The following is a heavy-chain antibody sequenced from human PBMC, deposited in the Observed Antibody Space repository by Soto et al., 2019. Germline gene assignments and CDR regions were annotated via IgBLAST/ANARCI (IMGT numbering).Heavy chain of an antibody. Sequence: PGGSLRLSCAASGFTFSNAWMSWVRQAPGKGLEWVGRIKSKTDGGTTDYAAPVKGRFTISRDDSKSTLYLQMNSLKTEDTAVYYCTTALYCSGGSCYLDYWGQGTLVTVSS. CDR3: TTALYCSGGSCYLDY. V-gene: IGHV3-15*01. CDR2: IKSKTDGGTT. J-gene: IGHJ4*02. D-gene: IGHD2-15*01. CDR1: GFTFSNAW.